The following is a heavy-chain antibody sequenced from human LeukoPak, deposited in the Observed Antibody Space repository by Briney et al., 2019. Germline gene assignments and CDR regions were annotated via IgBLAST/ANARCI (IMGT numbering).Heavy chain of an antibody. J-gene: IGHJ4*02. D-gene: IGHD3-10*01. Sequence: SETLSLTCTVSGGSISGYYWSWIRQPPGKGLEWIGVFHYSGSTNYNPSLKGRVTFSLDTSKYQFSLKLNSVTAADTAVYYCARVPKGSGYFNYWGQGTLVTVSS. CDR3: ARVPKGSGYFNY. V-gene: IGHV4-59*01. CDR1: GGSISGYY. CDR2: FHYSGST.